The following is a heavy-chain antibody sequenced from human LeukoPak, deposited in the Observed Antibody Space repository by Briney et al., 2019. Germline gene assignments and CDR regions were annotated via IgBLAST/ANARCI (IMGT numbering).Heavy chain of an antibody. CDR3: AKGNPSLYSGSYFDY. J-gene: IGHJ4*02. Sequence: GGSLRLSCAASGSTFSSYAMSWVRQAPGKGLEWVSVISGSGGSTYYADSVKGRFTISRDNSKNTLYLQMNSLRAEDTAVYYCAKGNPSLYSGSYFDYWGQGTLVTVSS. V-gene: IGHV3-23*01. CDR1: GSTFSSYA. D-gene: IGHD1-26*01. CDR2: ISGSGGST.